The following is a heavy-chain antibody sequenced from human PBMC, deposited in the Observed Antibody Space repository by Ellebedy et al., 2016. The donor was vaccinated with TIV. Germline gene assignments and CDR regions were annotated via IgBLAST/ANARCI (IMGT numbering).Heavy chain of an antibody. J-gene: IGHJ4*02. CDR1: GYTFIDYG. CDR2: INTDNGNT. D-gene: IGHD6-19*01. CDR3: ARDRFAVAGLFDY. V-gene: IGHV1-18*01. Sequence: ASVKVSXXASGYTFIDYGISWVRQAPGQGLEWMGWINTDNGNTSYAQKLQGRVTMTTDTSTSTAYMELRSLRSDDTAVYYCARDRFAVAGLFDYWGQGTLVTVSS.